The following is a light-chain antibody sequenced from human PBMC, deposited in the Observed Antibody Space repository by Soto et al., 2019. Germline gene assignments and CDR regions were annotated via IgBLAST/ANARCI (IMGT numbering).Light chain of an antibody. J-gene: IGLJ2*01. CDR1: SNDIGGYNL. CDR3: CSFAGGATFV. Sequence: QSALTQPASVSGSPGQSITISCTGTSNDIGGYNLVSWYQQHPGKAPKLIIYEASERPSGVSDRFSGSRSGNTASLTISTLQAEYEADYSCCSFAGGATFVFGGGTKVTVL. V-gene: IGLV2-23*02. CDR2: EAS.